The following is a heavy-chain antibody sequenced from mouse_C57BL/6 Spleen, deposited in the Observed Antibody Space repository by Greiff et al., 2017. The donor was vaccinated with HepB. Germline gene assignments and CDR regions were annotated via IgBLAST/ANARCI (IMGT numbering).Heavy chain of an antibody. CDR1: GYTFNSYW. J-gene: IGHJ1*03. CDR2: IDPNSGGT. CDR3: AKLGTMITTRYFDV. V-gene: IGHV1-72*01. Sequence: QVQLQQPGAELVKPGASVKLSCKASGYTFNSYWMHWVKQRPGRGLEWIGRIDPNSGGTKYNEKFKSKATLTVDKPSSTAYMQLSILTSEDSAVYYIAKLGTMITTRYFDVWGTGTTVTVSS. D-gene: IGHD2-4*01.